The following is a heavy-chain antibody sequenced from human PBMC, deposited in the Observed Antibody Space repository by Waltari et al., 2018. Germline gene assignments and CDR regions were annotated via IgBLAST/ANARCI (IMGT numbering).Heavy chain of an antibody. J-gene: IGHJ4*02. CDR1: GGSISSSNW. Sequence: QVQLQESGPVLVKPSGTLSLTCAVSGGSISSSNWWSWVRQPPWQGMGWIGVSYNSGSTNYNPSPRSRVTVTVATSKHQFSLKLSSVTAADTAVYYCAGTVGTPFDYWGQGTLVTVSS. D-gene: IGHD1-26*01. CDR3: AGTVGTPFDY. CDR2: SYNSGST. V-gene: IGHV4-4*02.